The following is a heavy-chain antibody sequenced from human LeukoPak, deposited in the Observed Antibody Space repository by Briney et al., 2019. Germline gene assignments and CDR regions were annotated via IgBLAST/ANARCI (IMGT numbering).Heavy chain of an antibody. D-gene: IGHD4-23*01. J-gene: IGHJ5*02. CDR3: ARHYGPAMTTVVTNNWFDP. Sequence: GESLKISCKGSGYSFTSYWIGWVRQMPGKGLEWMGIIYPGDSDTRYSPSFQGQVTISADKSISTAYLRWSSLKASDTAIYYCARHYGPAMTTVVTNNWFDPWGQGTLVTVSS. CDR2: IYPGDSDT. CDR1: GYSFTSYW. V-gene: IGHV5-51*01.